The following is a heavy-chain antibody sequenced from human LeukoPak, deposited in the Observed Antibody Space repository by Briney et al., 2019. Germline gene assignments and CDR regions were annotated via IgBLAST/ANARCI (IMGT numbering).Heavy chain of an antibody. Sequence: SETLSLTCTVSGGSISSYYWSWIRQPAGKGLEWIGRIYTSGSTNYNPSLKSRATMSVDTSKNQFSLKLSSVTSADTGVYYCARDTGEDWYFDLWGRGSLVTVSS. J-gene: IGHJ2*01. D-gene: IGHD7-27*01. CDR2: IYTSGST. CDR1: GGSISSYY. CDR3: ARDTGEDWYFDL. V-gene: IGHV4-4*07.